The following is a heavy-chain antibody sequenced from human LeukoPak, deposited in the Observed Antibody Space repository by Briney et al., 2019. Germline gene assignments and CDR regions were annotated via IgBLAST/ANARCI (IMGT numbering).Heavy chain of an antibody. CDR2: INPNSGGT. V-gene: IGHV1-2*02. D-gene: IGHD3-16*01. CDR3: ARDLRLLGDLPPY. J-gene: IGHJ4*02. CDR1: GYTFTGFY. Sequence: GASVKVSCKASGYTFTGFYMHWVRQAPGQGLEWMGWINPNSGGTNYAQKFQGRVTMTRDMSISTAYMELSRLRSDDTAVYFCARDLRLLGDLPPYWGQGTLVTVSS.